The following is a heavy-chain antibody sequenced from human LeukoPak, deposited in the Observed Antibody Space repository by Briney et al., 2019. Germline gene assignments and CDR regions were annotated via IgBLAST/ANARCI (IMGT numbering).Heavy chain of an antibody. J-gene: IGHJ6*02. Sequence: GGSLRLPCAVSGITLSNYGMSWVRQAPGKGLEWVSVIYSGGSTYYADSVKGRFTISRDNSKNTLYLQMNSLRAEDTAVYYCARDSSVAEGPYYYYGMDVWGQGTTVTVSS. CDR3: ARDSSVAEGPYYYYGMDV. CDR2: IYSGGST. V-gene: IGHV3-66*01. D-gene: IGHD6-19*01. CDR1: GITLSNYG.